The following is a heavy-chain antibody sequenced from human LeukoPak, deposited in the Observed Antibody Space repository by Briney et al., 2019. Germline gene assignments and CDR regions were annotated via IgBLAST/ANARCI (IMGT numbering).Heavy chain of an antibody. J-gene: IGHJ6*02. V-gene: IGHV1-69*01. D-gene: IGHD3-22*01. CDR1: GGTFSSYA. CDR3: ARVGPYYDSSGYFYYYYYGMDV. CDR2: IIPIFGTA. Sequence: SVKVSCKASGGTFSSYAISWVRQAPGQGLEWMGGIIPIFGTANYAQKFQGRVTITADESTSTAYMELSSLRSEDTAVYYCARVGPYYDSSGYFYYYYYGMDVWGQGTTVTVSS.